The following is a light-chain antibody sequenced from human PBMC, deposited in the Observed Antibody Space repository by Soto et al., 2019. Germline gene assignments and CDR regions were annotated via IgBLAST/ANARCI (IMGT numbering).Light chain of an antibody. J-gene: IGKJ1*01. CDR2: GTS. CDR3: QQYNSYRA. V-gene: IGKV1-6*01. Sequence: AIQMTQSPSSLSASVGDRVTITCRASQDIGNDLGWYQQKPGKAPKLLIYGTSTLQSGVPSRFSGSGSGTGFTLTISSLQPDDFATYYCQQYNSYRAFGQGTKVDIK. CDR1: QDIGND.